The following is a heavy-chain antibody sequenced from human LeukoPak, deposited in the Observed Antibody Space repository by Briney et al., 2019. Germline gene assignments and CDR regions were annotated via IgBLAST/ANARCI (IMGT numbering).Heavy chain of an antibody. CDR3: ARAGQQLVQGY. V-gene: IGHV4-39*07. J-gene: IGHJ4*02. D-gene: IGHD6-13*01. Sequence: SETLSLTCTVSGGSISSSSYYWGWIRQPPGKGLEWIGSIYYSGSTYYNPSLKSRVTISVDTSKNQFSLKLSSVTAADTAVYYCARAGQQLVQGYWGQGTLVTVSS. CDR2: IYYSGST. CDR1: GGSISSSSYY.